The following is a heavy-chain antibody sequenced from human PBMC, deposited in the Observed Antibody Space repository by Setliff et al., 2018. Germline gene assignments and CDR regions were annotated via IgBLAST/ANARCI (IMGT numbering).Heavy chain of an antibody. CDR3: ARSFSRREKFLLDY. Sequence: SETLSLTCTVSSYSISSGDYYWSWIRQPPGKGLEWIGYIYYSWSTYYNPSIKSRVTISMDTSKNQFSLKVSSVTAADTAVYYCARSFSRREKFLLDYWGQGALVTVSS. V-gene: IGHV4-30-4*08. CDR1: SYSISSGDYY. J-gene: IGHJ4*02. CDR2: IYYSWST.